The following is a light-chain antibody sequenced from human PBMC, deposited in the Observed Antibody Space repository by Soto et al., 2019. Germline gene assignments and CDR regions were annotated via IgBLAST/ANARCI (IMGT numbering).Light chain of an antibody. CDR2: GAS. Sequence: EIVMTQSPATLSVSPGERATLSCRASQSVSSNLAWYQQKPGQAPRLLIYGASTRATGIPARFSGSGSGTEFTLTISSLQSEDFATYYCQHYLNYPITFGQGTRL. J-gene: IGKJ5*01. V-gene: IGKV3-15*01. CDR1: QSVSSN. CDR3: QHYLNYPIT.